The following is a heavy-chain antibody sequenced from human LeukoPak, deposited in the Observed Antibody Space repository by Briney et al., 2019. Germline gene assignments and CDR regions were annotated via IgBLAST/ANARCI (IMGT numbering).Heavy chain of an antibody. CDR1: GGSFSGYY. CDR2: INHSGST. CDR3: ARENYSSGWYGIIDY. D-gene: IGHD6-19*01. V-gene: IGHV4-34*01. Sequence: PSETLSLTCAVYGGSFSGYYWSWIRQPPGKGLERIGEINHSGSTNYNPSLKSRVTISVDTSKNQFSLKLSSVTAADTAVYYCARENYSSGWYGIIDYWGQGTLVTVSS. J-gene: IGHJ4*02.